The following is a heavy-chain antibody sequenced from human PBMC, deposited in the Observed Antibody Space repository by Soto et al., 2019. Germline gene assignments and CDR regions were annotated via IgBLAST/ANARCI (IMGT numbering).Heavy chain of an antibody. Sequence: PSETLSLTCTVSGGSISSSSYYWGWIRQPPGKGLEWIGSIYYSGSTYYNPSLKSRVTISVDTSKNQFSLKLSSVTAADTAVYYGARQTGVNMIVVVIESIGIMWFDPWGQGTLVTVS. J-gene: IGHJ5*02. V-gene: IGHV4-39*01. D-gene: IGHD3-22*01. CDR3: ARQTGVNMIVVVIESIGIMWFDP. CDR1: GGSISSSSYY. CDR2: IYYSGST.